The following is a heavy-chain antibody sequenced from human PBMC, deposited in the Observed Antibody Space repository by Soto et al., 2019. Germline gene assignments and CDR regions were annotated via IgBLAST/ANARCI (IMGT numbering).Heavy chain of an antibody. Sequence: GGSLRLSCAASGFTFSSYGMHWVRQAPGKGLEWVAVISYDGSNKYYADSVKGRFTISRDNSKNTLYLQMNSLRAEDTAVYYCAKGVVVAATRDWFDPRGQGTLVTVSS. V-gene: IGHV3-30*18. CDR2: ISYDGSNK. CDR1: GFTFSSYG. J-gene: IGHJ5*02. CDR3: AKGVVVAATRDWFDP. D-gene: IGHD2-15*01.